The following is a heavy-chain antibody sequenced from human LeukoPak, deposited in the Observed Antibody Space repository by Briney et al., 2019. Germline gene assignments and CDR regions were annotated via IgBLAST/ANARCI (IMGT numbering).Heavy chain of an antibody. J-gene: IGHJ4*02. CDR2: INHSGST. CDR3: ARKYRGRAYDY. D-gene: IGHD1-26*01. V-gene: IGHV4-34*01. CDR1: GGSFSGYY. Sequence: SETLSLTCAVYGGSFSGYYWSWIRQPPGKGLEWIGEINHSGSTNYNPSLKSRVTISVDTSKNQFSLKLSSVTAADTAVYYCARKYRGRAYDYWGQGTLVTVSS.